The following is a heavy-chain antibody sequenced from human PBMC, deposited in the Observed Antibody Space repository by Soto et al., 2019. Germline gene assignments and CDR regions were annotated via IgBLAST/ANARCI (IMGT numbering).Heavy chain of an antibody. CDR3: ARHHCSGGSCYSGEVDY. D-gene: IGHD2-15*01. CDR2: IYYSGST. J-gene: IGHJ4*02. V-gene: IGHV4-59*08. Sequence: PSETLSLTCTVSGGSISSYYWSWIRQPPGKGLEWVGYIYYSGSTNYNPSLKSRVTISVDTSKNQFSLKLISVTAADTAVYYCARHHCSGGSCYSGEVDYWGQGTPVTVSS. CDR1: GGSISSYY.